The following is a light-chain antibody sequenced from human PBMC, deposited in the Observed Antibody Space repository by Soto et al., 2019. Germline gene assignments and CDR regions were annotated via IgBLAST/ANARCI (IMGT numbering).Light chain of an antibody. J-gene: IGKJ5*01. Sequence: ESVLTQSPATLSLSPGERATLSCRASQSVSSYLAWYQQKPGQAPRLLIYDASNRATGIPARFSGSGSGADFTLTISSLEPEDFAVYYCQQRSNWPSGTFGQGTRLEVK. CDR2: DAS. CDR1: QSVSSY. CDR3: QQRSNWPSGT. V-gene: IGKV3-11*01.